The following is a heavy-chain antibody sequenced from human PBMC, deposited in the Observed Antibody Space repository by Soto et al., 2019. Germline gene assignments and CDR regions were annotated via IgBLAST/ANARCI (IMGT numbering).Heavy chain of an antibody. Sequence: ASVKVSCKASGYTFTGYYMHWVRQAPGQGLEWMGWINPNSGGTNYAQKFQGWVTMTRDTSVSTAYMELRRLRSDDTAVYYCSRAYCGGDCYAFDIWGQGTMVTVSS. CDR1: GYTFTGYY. CDR3: SRAYCGGDCYAFDI. V-gene: IGHV1-2*04. J-gene: IGHJ3*02. D-gene: IGHD2-21*02. CDR2: INPNSGGT.